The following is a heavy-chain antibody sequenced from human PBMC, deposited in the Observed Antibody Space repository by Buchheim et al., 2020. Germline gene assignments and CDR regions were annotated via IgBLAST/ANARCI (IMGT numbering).Heavy chain of an antibody. V-gene: IGHV1-8*01. CDR1: GYTFTSYD. CDR3: ARGWKVFGGWVGYYYYYGMDV. CDR2: MNPNSGNT. J-gene: IGHJ6*02. D-gene: IGHD3-16*01. Sequence: QVQLVQSGAEVKKPGASVKVSCKASGYTFTSYDINWVRQATGQGLEWMGWMNPNSGNTGYAQKFQGRVTMTRNTSISTAYMELSSLRSEDTAVYYCARGWKVFGGWVGYYYYYGMDVWGQGTT.